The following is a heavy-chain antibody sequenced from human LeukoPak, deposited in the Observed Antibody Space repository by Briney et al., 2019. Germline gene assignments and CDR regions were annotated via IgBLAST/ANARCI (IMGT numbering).Heavy chain of an antibody. CDR2: MNPNSGNT. J-gene: IGHJ6*02. Sequence: ASVKVSCKASGYTFTSYDINWVRQATGQGLEWMGWMNPNSGNTGYAQKFQGRVTMTRNTSISTAYMELSSLRSEDTAVYYCAGDSSSWSYYYYGMDVWGQGTTVTVSS. V-gene: IGHV1-8*01. CDR1: GYTFTSYD. D-gene: IGHD6-13*01. CDR3: AGDSSSWSYYYYGMDV.